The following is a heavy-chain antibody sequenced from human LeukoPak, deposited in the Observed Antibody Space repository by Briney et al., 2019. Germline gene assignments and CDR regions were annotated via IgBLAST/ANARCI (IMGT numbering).Heavy chain of an antibody. J-gene: IGHJ4*02. CDR1: GFTFSSYA. D-gene: IGHD2-15*01. CDR3: AKNGGSQCYSHLDS. V-gene: IGHV3-23*01. Sequence: GGSLRLSCAASGFTFSSYAMSWVRQAPGKGLEWVSGTSGSGGSTYYAGSVKGRFTISRDNSKNTLYLQMDSLRVEDTAVYYCAKNGGSQCYSHLDSWGQGTLVTVSS. CDR2: TSGSGGST.